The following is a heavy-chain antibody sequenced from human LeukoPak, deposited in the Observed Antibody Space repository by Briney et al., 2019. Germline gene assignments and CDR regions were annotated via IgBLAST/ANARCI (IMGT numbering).Heavy chain of an antibody. CDR1: GFVFDDYD. Sequence: PGGSLRLSCGASGFVFDDYDMHWVRQAPGKGLEWVAFIRSDGYHTYYTDSVKGRFIITRDNFKNTLYLQMNSLRLEDMAVYYCAKPSGSGFDYWGRGTRVTVSS. CDR3: AKPSGSGFDY. CDR2: IRSDGYHT. V-gene: IGHV3-30*02. D-gene: IGHD1-26*01. J-gene: IGHJ4*02.